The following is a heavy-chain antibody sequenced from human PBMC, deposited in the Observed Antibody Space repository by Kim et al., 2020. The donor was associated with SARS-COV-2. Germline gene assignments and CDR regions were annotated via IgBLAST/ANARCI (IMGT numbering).Heavy chain of an antibody. CDR2: VTHGGST. D-gene: IGHD3-22*01. CDR1: GGSLIGYY. J-gene: IGHJ4*02. V-gene: IGHV4-34*01. CDR3: ARALDSTGFYN. Sequence: SETLSLTCAVSGGSLIGYYWAWIRQTPGKGLEWIGEVTHGGSTNARPALKDRVSISVDMAKRQFSLKLASVTAADTGVYFCARALDSTGFYNWGQGTPVT.